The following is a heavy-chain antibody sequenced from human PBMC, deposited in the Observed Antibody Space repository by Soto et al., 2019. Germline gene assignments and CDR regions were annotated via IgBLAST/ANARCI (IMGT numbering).Heavy chain of an antibody. Sequence: SETLSLTCTVSGGSISSYYWSWIRQPPGKGLEWIGYIYYSGSTNYNPSLKSRVTISVDTSKNQFSLKLSSVTAADTAVYYCARNPVYCSSTSCYPLYNWFDPWGQGALVTVSS. CDR1: GGSISSYY. V-gene: IGHV4-59*01. CDR3: ARNPVYCSSTSCYPLYNWFDP. J-gene: IGHJ5*02. D-gene: IGHD2-2*01. CDR2: IYYSGST.